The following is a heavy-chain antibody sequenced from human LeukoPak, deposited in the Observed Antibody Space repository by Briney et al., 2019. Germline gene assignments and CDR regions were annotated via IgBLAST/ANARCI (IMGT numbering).Heavy chain of an antibody. CDR1: GFTFSTYY. CDR3: ARVNGYYYDSSGYLGMNWFDP. J-gene: IGHJ5*02. V-gene: IGHV4-39*07. CDR2: IYYSGST. D-gene: IGHD3-22*01. Sequence: GSLRLSCAASGFTFSTYYMSWVRQAPGKGLEWIGSIYYSGSTYYNPSLKSRVTISVDTSKNQFSLKLSSVTAADTAVYYCARVNGYYYDSSGYLGMNWFDPWGQGTLVTVSS.